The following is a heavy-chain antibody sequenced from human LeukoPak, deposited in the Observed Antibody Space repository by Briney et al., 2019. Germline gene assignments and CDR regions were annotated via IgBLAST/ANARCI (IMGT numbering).Heavy chain of an antibody. D-gene: IGHD3-9*01. J-gene: IGHJ6*03. CDR2: INHSGST. Sequence: SETLSLTCTVSGGSISSYYWGWIRQPAGKGLEWIGEINHSGSTNYNPSLKSRVTISVDTSKNQFSLKLSSVTAADTAVYYCARGFDPYYYMDVWGKGTTVTVSS. CDR3: ARGFDPYYYMDV. CDR1: GGSISSYY. V-gene: IGHV4-34*01.